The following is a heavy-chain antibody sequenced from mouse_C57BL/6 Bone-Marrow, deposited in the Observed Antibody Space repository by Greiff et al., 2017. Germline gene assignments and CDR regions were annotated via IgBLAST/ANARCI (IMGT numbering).Heavy chain of an antibody. Sequence: QVQLQQSGAELVKPGASVKLSCKASGYTFTSYWMHWVKQRPGRGLEWIGRIDPNSDGTKYNEKFKSKATLTVDKPSSTAYMQLSSLTSEDSAVYYCARSGLITTVVARNWYFDVWGTGTTVTVSS. V-gene: IGHV1-72*01. CDR1: GYTFTSYW. J-gene: IGHJ1*03. CDR2: IDPNSDGT. D-gene: IGHD1-1*01. CDR3: ARSGLITTVVARNWYFDV.